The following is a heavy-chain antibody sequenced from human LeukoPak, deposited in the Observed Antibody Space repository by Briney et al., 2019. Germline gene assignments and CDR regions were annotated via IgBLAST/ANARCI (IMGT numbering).Heavy chain of an antibody. Sequence: GGSLRLSCAVSGFTFSHAWMSWVRQAPGKGLEWVGRIKSKTDGGTTDYAAPVKGRFTISRDDSKNTLYLQMISLRTEDTAVYYCAKPTVTHFDYWGQGTLVTVSS. V-gene: IGHV3-15*01. J-gene: IGHJ4*02. CDR2: IKSKTDGGTT. CDR1: GFTFSHAW. CDR3: AKPTVTHFDY. D-gene: IGHD4-17*01.